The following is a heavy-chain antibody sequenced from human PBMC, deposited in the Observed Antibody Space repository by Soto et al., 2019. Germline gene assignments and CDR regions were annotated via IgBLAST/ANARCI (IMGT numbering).Heavy chain of an antibody. Sequence: ASVKVSCKASGYTFTSYGISWVRQAPGQGLEWMGWISAYNGNTNYAQKLQGRVTMTTDTSTSTAYMELRSLRSDDTAVYYCARVSAGGYYDFWSGYYPNWFDPWGQGTLVTVSS. CDR2: ISAYNGNT. V-gene: IGHV1-18*01. CDR3: ARVSAGGYYDFWSGYYPNWFDP. CDR1: GYTFTSYG. D-gene: IGHD3-3*01. J-gene: IGHJ5*02.